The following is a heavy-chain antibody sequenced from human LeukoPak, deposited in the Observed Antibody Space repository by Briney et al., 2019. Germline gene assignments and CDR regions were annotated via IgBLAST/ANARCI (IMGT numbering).Heavy chain of an antibody. Sequence: ASVKVSCKASGYTFTSYGISWVRQAPGQGLEWMGWISAYNGNTNYAQKLQGRVTMTRDTSTSTVYMELSSLRSEDTAVYYCARAGYCSSTSCRDAFDIWGQGTMVTVSS. CDR3: ARAGYCSSTSCRDAFDI. CDR1: GYTFTSYG. D-gene: IGHD2-2*01. V-gene: IGHV1-18*01. J-gene: IGHJ3*02. CDR2: ISAYNGNT.